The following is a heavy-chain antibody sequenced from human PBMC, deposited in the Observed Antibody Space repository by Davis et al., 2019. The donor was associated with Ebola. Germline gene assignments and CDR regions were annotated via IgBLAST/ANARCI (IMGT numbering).Heavy chain of an antibody. D-gene: IGHD1-26*01. V-gene: IGHV4-59*01. Sequence: MPSETLSLTCTVSGGSISSYYWSWIRQPPGKGLEWIGYIYYSGSTNYNPSLKSRVTISVDTSKNQFSLKLSSVTAADTAVYFCARAPNSREGLDYWGLGTLVTVSS. CDR3: ARAPNSREGLDY. J-gene: IGHJ4*02. CDR2: IYYSGST. CDR1: GGSISSYY.